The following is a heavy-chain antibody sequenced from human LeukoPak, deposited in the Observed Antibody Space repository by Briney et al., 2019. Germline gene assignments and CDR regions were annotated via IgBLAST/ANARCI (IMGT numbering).Heavy chain of an antibody. V-gene: IGHV3-21*01. J-gene: IGHJ5*01. CDR2: ISSSSSYI. D-gene: IGHD6-19*01. Sequence: GGSLRLSCAASGFTFSSYSMTWVRQAPGKGLEWVSSISSSSSYIYYADSVKGRFTISRDNAKNSLYLQMNSLRAEDTAVYYCARFEYSSGWFGYWGQGTLVTVSS. CDR1: GFTFSSYS. CDR3: ARFEYSSGWFGY.